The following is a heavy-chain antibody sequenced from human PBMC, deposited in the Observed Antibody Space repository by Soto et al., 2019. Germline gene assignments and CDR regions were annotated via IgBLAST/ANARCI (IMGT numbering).Heavy chain of an antibody. D-gene: IGHD3-22*01. J-gene: IGHJ4*02. CDR1: GYTFTSYY. CDR2: INPRGGST. V-gene: IGHV1-46*01. CDR3: AKDTYYYDRSGYYTYDY. Sequence: GASVKVSCEASGYTFTSYYMHLVRQAPGQRLERMGIINPRGGSTSYAQKFQGRVTMTRDTSTSTVYMELSSLRSEDTAVYYCAKDTYYYDRSGYYTYDYWGQGTQVTVSS.